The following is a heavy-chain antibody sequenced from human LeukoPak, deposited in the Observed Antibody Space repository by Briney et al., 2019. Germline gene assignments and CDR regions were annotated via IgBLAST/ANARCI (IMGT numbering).Heavy chain of an antibody. V-gene: IGHV4-34*01. D-gene: IGHD4-17*01. CDR3: ARVQTDYGDYVGY. CDR2: INHSGST. Sequence: SETLSLTCAVYGGSFSGYYWSWIRQPPGKGLEWIGEINHSGSTNYNPSLKSRVTISVDTSKNQFSLKLSSVTAADTAVYYCARVQTDYGDYVGYWGQGTLVTVSS. CDR1: GGSFSGYY. J-gene: IGHJ4*02.